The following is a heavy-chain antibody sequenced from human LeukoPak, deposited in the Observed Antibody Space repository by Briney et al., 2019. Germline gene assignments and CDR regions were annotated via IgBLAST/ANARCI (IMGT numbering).Heavy chain of an antibody. J-gene: IGHJ6*02. CDR2: IYYSGST. V-gene: IGHV4-59*01. Sequence: SETLSLTCTVSGGSISSYYWSWIRQPPGKGLEWIGYIYYSGSTNYNPSLKSRVTISVDTSKNQFSLKLSSATAADTAVYYGASVYSSSYYGMDVWGQGTTVTVSS. CDR3: ASVYSSSYYGMDV. D-gene: IGHD6-6*01. CDR1: GGSISSYY.